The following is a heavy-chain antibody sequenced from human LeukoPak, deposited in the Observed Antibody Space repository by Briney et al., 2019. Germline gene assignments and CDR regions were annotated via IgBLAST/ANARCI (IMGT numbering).Heavy chain of an antibody. CDR2: VYYNGFT. J-gene: IGHJ4*02. V-gene: IGHV4-39*01. CDR3: AKPYSGTFYSFDS. CDR1: GDSVSSSIYY. Sequence: SETLSLTCTVSGDSVSSSIYYWGWIRQPPRKGLEWIGSVYYNGFTYYSPSLRTRITISVDTSKNEFSLKLTSVTAADTAVYYCAKPYSGTFYSFDSWGQGALVTVSS. D-gene: IGHD1-26*01.